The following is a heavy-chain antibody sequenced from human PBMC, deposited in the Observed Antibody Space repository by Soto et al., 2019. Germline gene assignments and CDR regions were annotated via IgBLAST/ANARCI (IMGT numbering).Heavy chain of an antibody. CDR3: ARGNSSGWYLEFRNWFDP. CDR2: IYYSGST. J-gene: IGHJ5*02. V-gene: IGHV4-59*01. Sequence: SSETLSLTCTVSGGSISSYYWSWIRQPPGKGLEWIGYIYYSGSTNYNPSLKSRVTISVDTSKNQFSLKLSSVTAADTAVYYCARGNSSGWYLEFRNWFDPWGQGTLVTVSS. CDR1: GGSISSYY. D-gene: IGHD6-19*01.